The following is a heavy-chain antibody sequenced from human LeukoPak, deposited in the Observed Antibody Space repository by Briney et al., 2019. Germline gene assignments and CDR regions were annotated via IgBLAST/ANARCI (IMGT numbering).Heavy chain of an antibody. V-gene: IGHV1-18*01. Sequence: ASVKVSCKASGYTFTSYGISWVRQAPGQGLEWMGWISAYNGNTNYAQKLQGRVTMTTDTSTSTAYMELRSLRSDDTAVYDCARVDIVVVTGDYWGQGTLVTVSS. CDR3: ARVDIVVVTGDY. J-gene: IGHJ4*02. CDR1: GYTFTSYG. CDR2: ISAYNGNT. D-gene: IGHD2-21*02.